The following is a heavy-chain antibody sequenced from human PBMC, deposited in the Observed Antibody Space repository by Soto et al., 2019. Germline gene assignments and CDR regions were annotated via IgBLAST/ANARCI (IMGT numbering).Heavy chain of an antibody. CDR2: SNGDGSST. V-gene: IGHV3-74*01. Sequence: GGSLRLSCAASGFTFRSYWMHWVRQAPGKGLVWVSHSNGDGSSTNYADSVQGRFTISRDNAKNTLYLQMNSLRAEDTAVYYCARAPIRYCSGGSCYSAFDIWGQGTMVTVSS. CDR1: GFTFRSYW. CDR3: ARAPIRYCSGGSCYSAFDI. J-gene: IGHJ3*02. D-gene: IGHD2-15*01.